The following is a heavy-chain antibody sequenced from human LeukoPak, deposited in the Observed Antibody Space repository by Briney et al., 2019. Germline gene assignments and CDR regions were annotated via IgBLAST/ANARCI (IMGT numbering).Heavy chain of an antibody. CDR3: ARSPGSNYYGMDV. CDR2: IYYSGST. Sequence: SETLSLTCTVSGGSISSSSYYWGWIRQPPGKGLEWIGSIYYSGSTYYNPSLKSRVTISVDTSKNQFSLKLSSVTAADTAVYYCARSPGSNYYGMDVWGQGTTVTVSS. V-gene: IGHV4-39*07. CDR1: GGSISSSSYY. J-gene: IGHJ6*02. D-gene: IGHD3-10*01.